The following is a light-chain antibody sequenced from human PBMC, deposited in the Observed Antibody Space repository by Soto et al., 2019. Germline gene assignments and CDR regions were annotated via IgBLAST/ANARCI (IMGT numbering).Light chain of an antibody. V-gene: IGLV2-23*01. CDR3: CSYAGSLV. Sequence: QSALTQPASVSGSPGQSITISCTGTSSGVGSYNLVSWYQQHPGKAPKLMIYEGSKRPSGVSNRCSGSKSGNTAALTISGFQAEDEADYYCCSYAGSLVFGGGTKLTVL. CDR2: EGS. J-gene: IGLJ2*01. CDR1: SSGVGSYNL.